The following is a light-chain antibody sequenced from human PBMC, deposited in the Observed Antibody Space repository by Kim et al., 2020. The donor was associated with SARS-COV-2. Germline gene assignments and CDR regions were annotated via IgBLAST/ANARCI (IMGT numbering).Light chain of an antibody. J-gene: IGKJ2*01. CDR2: DAS. Sequence: LSPGGGAARACRASQGVNSDLAWYQQKPGQAPRLLIYDASNRATGIPARFSGSGSGTDFTRTISSLEPEDFAVYYCQQRSNWPPYTFGQGTKLEI. CDR1: QGVNSD. CDR3: QQRSNWPPYT. V-gene: IGKV3-11*01.